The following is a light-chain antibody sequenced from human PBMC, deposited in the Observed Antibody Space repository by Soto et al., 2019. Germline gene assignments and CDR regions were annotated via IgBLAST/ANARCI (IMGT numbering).Light chain of an antibody. CDR3: CSYAGSYTWV. CDR2: AVN. J-gene: IGLJ3*02. CDR1: SSDVGDYNY. Sequence: QSALTQPRSVSGSPGQSVTISCTGTSSDVGDYNYVSWYQQHPGKAPKLLIYAVNMRPSGVPDRFSGSKFGNTASLTISGLQAEYEADYSCCSYAGSYTWVFGGGTKVTVL. V-gene: IGLV2-11*01.